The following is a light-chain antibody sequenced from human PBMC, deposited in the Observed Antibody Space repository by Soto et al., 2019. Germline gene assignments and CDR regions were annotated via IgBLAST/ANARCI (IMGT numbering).Light chain of an antibody. J-gene: IGKJ2*01. Sequence: EIVMTQSPATLSVSPGERATLSCRASQSVSSNLAWYQQNPGQAPRLLIYSASTRATGIPARFSGSGSGTEFTLTISSLQSEDFAVYYCQQYNTWPPWAFGQGTKLEIK. CDR2: SAS. V-gene: IGKV3-15*01. CDR3: QQYNTWPPWA. CDR1: QSVSSN.